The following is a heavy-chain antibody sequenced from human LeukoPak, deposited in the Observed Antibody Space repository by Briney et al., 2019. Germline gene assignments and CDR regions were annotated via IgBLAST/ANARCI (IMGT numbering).Heavy chain of an antibody. CDR1: GYTFTAYY. D-gene: IGHD2-15*01. Sequence: ASVNVSCQSSGYTFTAYYIHWLRQAPGQGLEWMGCLNPNIGGANYALKFQGRVTMTRDTSIGTAYMELRRLRSDDTAVYYCARGLADRYCSGDSCYPGYNWFDPWGQGTQVTVSS. V-gene: IGHV1-2*02. J-gene: IGHJ5*02. CDR2: LNPNIGGA. CDR3: ARGLADRYCSGDSCYPGYNWFDP.